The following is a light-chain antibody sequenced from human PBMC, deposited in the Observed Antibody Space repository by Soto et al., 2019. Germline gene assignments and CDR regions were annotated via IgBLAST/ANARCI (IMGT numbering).Light chain of an antibody. J-gene: IGKJ3*01. CDR3: QQSYSIPFT. CDR2: AAS. V-gene: IGKV1-39*01. Sequence: DIQVTQSPSSLSASVGDRITITCRASQSISSYLNWYQQKPGKAPKLLIYAASSLQSGVPSRFSGSGSGTDFTLTISSLQPEDFAAYYCQQSYSIPFTFGHGTKVDIK. CDR1: QSISSY.